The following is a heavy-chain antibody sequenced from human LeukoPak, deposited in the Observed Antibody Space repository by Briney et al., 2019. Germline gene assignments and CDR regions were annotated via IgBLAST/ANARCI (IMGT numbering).Heavy chain of an antibody. Sequence: PSETLSLTCTVSGGSISSSSYYWGWIRQPPGKGLEWIGSIYYSGSTYYNPSLKSRVTISVDTSKNQFSLKLSSVTAADTAVYYCARRPGHNWFDPWGQGTLVTVSS. J-gene: IGHJ5*02. CDR1: GGSISSSSYY. CDR2: IYYSGST. CDR3: ARRPGHNWFDP. V-gene: IGHV4-39*01.